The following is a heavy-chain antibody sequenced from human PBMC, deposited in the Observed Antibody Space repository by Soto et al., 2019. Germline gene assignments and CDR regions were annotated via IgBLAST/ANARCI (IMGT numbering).Heavy chain of an antibody. J-gene: IGHJ5*02. CDR1: GGAFSDSS. CDR2: IIPMFGTT. V-gene: IGHV1-69*13. D-gene: IGHD3-22*01. Sequence: GASVKVSCKASGGAFSDSSINWVRQAPGQGLEWMGGIIPMFGTTNYAQKLQGRVTLTADESTSTAYMEMTDLRSEDTAVYYCAEGGGGYDTWGQGTLVTVSS. CDR3: AEGGGGYDT.